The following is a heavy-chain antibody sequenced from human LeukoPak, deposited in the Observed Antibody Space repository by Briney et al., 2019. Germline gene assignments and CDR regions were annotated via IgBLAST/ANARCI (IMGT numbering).Heavy chain of an antibody. D-gene: IGHD1-26*01. CDR3: ARVGVGATEIDY. V-gene: IGHV1-69*04. Sequence: GASVKVSCKASGGTFSSYAISWVRQAPGQGLEWMGRIIPILGIANYAQKFKGRVTITADKSTSTAYMELSSLRSEDTAVYYCARVGVGATEIDYWGQGTLVTVSS. CDR2: IIPILGIA. CDR1: GGTFSSYA. J-gene: IGHJ4*02.